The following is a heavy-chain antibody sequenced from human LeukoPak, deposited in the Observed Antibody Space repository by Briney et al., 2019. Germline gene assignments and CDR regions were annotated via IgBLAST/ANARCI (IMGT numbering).Heavy chain of an antibody. CDR1: GFTFSSYS. Sequence: GGSLRLSCAASGFTFSSYSMNWVRQAPGKGLEWVSSISSNSSYIYYADSVKGRFTISRDNTKSTLYLQMNSLRVEDTAVYYCTRSLYSGTNSDYWGQGTLVTVSS. CDR3: TRSLYSGTNSDY. J-gene: IGHJ4*02. V-gene: IGHV3-21*01. CDR2: ISSNSSYI. D-gene: IGHD1-26*01.